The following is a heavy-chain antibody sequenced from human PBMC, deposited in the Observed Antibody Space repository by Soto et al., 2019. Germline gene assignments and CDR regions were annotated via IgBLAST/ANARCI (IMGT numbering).Heavy chain of an antibody. CDR3: AANNWNEYYYYGMDV. V-gene: IGHV1-58*01. D-gene: IGHD1-20*01. J-gene: IGHJ6*02. CDR2: IVVGSGNT. CDR1: GFTLTSSA. Sequence: GXSVKVSCKASGFTLTSSALQWGRQARGQRLEWIGWIVVGSGNTNYAQKFQERVTITRDMSTSTAYMELSSLRSEDTAVYYCAANNWNEYYYYGMDVWGQGTTVTVSS.